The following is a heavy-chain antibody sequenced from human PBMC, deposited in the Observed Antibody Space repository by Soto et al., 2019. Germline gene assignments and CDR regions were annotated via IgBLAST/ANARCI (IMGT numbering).Heavy chain of an antibody. CDR2: VTPDGSLY. CDR3: VKDRSETWLFDD. Sequence: HPGGSLRLSCVASGFTFSSCAMHWVRQVPGKGLEWLAVVTPDGSLYPYGDSVKGRFSISRDNSRKTLYLQMNSLRPEDTAVYDGVKDRSETWLFDDWGKGTLVIVAS. D-gene: IGHD3-9*01. V-gene: IGHV3-30*18. CDR1: GFTFSSCA. J-gene: IGHJ4*02.